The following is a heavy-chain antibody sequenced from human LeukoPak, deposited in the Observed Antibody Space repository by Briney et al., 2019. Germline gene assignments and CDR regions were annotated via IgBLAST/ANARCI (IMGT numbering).Heavy chain of an antibody. J-gene: IGHJ5*02. CDR1: GYTFTGYY. V-gene: IGHV1-8*02. CDR3: ASAMGGSYNWFDP. D-gene: IGHD1-26*01. Sequence: ASVKVSCNASGYTFTGYYMHWVRQAPGQGLEWMGWINPNSGNTGYAQKFQGRVTMTRNTSISTAYMELSSLRSEDTAVYYCASAMGGSYNWFDPWGQGTLVTVSS. CDR2: INPNSGNT.